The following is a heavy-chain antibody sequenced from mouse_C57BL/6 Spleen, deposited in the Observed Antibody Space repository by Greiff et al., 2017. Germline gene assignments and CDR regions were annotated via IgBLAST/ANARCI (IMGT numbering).Heavy chain of an antibody. D-gene: IGHD2-14*01. CDR3: ARGVPAWFAY. CDR1: GYTFTSYW. CDR2: IYPSDSET. V-gene: IGHV1-61*01. J-gene: IGHJ3*01. Sequence: QVQLQQPGAELVRPGSSVKLSCKASGYTFTSYWMDWVKQRPGQGLEWIGNIYPSDSETHYNQKFKDKATLTVDKSSSTAYMPLSSLTSEDSAVYYCARGVPAWFAYWGQGTLVTVSA.